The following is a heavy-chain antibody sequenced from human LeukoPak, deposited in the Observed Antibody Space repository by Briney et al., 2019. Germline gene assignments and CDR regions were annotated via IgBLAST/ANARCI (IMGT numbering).Heavy chain of an antibody. Sequence: GRSLRLSCAASGFTFSSYGMHWVRQAPGKGLEWVAFIRYDGSNKYYADSVKGRFTISRDNSKNTLYLQMNSLRAEDTAVYYCARAPYYYDSSGYPYYFDYWGQGTLVTVSS. J-gene: IGHJ4*02. CDR2: IRYDGSNK. D-gene: IGHD3-22*01. V-gene: IGHV3-30*02. CDR1: GFTFSSYG. CDR3: ARAPYYYDSSGYPYYFDY.